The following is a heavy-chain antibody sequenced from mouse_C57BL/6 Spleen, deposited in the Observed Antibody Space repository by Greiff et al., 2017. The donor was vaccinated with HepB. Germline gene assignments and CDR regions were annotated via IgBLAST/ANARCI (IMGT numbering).Heavy chain of an antibody. D-gene: IGHD3-2*02. CDR2: IDPSDSYT. V-gene: IGHV1-69*01. CDR3: AKTAQATPYAMDY. CDR1: GYTFTSYW. J-gene: IGHJ4*01. Sequence: QVQLQQSGAELVMPGASVKLSCKASGYTFTSYWMHWVKQRPGQGLEWIGEIDPSDSYTNYNQKFKGKSTLTVDKSSSTAYMQLSSLTSEDSAVYYCAKTAQATPYAMDYWGQGTSVTVSS.